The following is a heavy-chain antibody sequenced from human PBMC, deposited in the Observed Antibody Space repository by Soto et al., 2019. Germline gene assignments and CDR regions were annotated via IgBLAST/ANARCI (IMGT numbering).Heavy chain of an antibody. CDR3: ARDLAVTTFDY. J-gene: IGHJ4*02. CDR1: GFTFSSYG. CDR2: IWYDGSNK. Sequence: VGSLRLSCAASGFTFSSYGMHWVRQAPGKGLEWVAVIWYDGSNKYYADSVKGRFTISRDDSKNTLYLQMNSLRAEDTAVYYCARDLAVTTFDYWGQGTLVTVPP. D-gene: IGHD4-4*01. V-gene: IGHV3-33*01.